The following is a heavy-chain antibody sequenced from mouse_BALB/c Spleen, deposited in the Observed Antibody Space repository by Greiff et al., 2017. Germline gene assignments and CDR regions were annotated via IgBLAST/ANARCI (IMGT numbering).Heavy chain of an antibody. CDR2: ISSGGSYT. Sequence: DVKLVESGGDLVKPGGSLKLSCAASGFTFSSYGMSWVRQTPDKRLEWVATISSGGSYTYYPDSVKGRFTISRDNATNTLYLQMSSLKSEDTAMYYCARRRDYYAMDYWGQGTSGTVSS. V-gene: IGHV5-6*02. CDR1: GFTFSSYG. J-gene: IGHJ4*01. CDR3: ARRRDYYAMDY.